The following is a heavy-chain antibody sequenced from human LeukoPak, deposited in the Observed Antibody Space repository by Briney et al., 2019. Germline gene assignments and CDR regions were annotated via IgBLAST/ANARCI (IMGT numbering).Heavy chain of an antibody. D-gene: IGHD3-10*01. V-gene: IGHV1-46*01. CDR1: GYTFTNYY. Sequence: GASVKVSCKASGYTFTNYYIHWVRQAPGHGLEWLGISNPSGDSTNYAQKFQGRVTMTRDTSTSTVYMDLSSLRSEDTAVYYCARPLDWSGHAFDIWGQGTMVTVSS. CDR2: SNPSGDST. J-gene: IGHJ3*02. CDR3: ARPLDWSGHAFDI.